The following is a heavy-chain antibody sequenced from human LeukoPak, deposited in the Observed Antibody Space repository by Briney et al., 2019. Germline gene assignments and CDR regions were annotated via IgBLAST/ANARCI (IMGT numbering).Heavy chain of an antibody. CDR1: GLTSSDYW. CDR3: FRWGVAADMQD. D-gene: IGHD2-2*01. CDR2: INPAGSDT. Sequence: GGSLRLSCEVSGLTSSDYWMGWVRQAPGKGLEWVANINPAGSDTYYVDSVKGRFTISRDNAKKSTFLQMNNLRVEDTALYFCFRWGVAADMQDWGQGTLVTVSS. V-gene: IGHV3-7*01. J-gene: IGHJ4*02.